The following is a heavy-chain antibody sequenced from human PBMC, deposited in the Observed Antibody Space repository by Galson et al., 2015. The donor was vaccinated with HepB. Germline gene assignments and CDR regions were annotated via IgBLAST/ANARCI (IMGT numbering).Heavy chain of an antibody. CDR2: ASGSGSIT. D-gene: IGHD2/OR15-2a*01. CDR1: GFPLRNYA. V-gene: IGHV3-23*01. Sequence: SLRLSCAASGFPLRNYAMSWVRQAPGKGLEWVSGASGSGSITTYADSVKGRFTMSRDNSKNTLYLQINSLRDEDTAVYYCARFGRLAPTFGWAFDIWGQGTMVTVSS. CDR3: ARFGRLAPTFGWAFDI. J-gene: IGHJ3*02.